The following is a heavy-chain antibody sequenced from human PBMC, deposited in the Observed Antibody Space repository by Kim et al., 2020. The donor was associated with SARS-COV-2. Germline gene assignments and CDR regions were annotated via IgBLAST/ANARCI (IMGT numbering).Heavy chain of an antibody. V-gene: IGHV4-39*07. D-gene: IGHD3-22*01. J-gene: IGHJ4*02. Sequence: SETLSLTCTVSGGSISSSSYYWGWIRQPPGKGLEWIGSIYYSGSTYYNPSLKSRVTISVDTSKNQFSLKLSSVTAADTAVYYCARGADYYDSSGYYSRPYYFDYWGQGTLVTVSS. CDR2: IYYSGST. CDR1: GGSISSSSYY. CDR3: ARGADYYDSSGYYSRPYYFDY.